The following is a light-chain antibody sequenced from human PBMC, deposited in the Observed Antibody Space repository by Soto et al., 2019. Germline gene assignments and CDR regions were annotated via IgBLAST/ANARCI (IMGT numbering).Light chain of an antibody. V-gene: IGKV1-39*01. J-gene: IGKJ1*01. CDR3: QQSYSTPWT. CDR2: AAS. CDR1: QSISSY. Sequence: INMTQSPSALAALVGSIFTSIGRASQSISSYLNWYQQKPGKAPKLLIYAASSLQSGVPSRFSGSGSGTDFTLTSSSLQPEDFATYYCQQSYSTPWTFGQGTKLDIK.